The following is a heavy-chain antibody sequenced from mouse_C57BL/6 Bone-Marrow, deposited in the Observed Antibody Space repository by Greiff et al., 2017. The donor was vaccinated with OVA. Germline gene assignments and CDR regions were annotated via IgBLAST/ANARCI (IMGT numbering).Heavy chain of an antibody. CDR1: GFNIKDDY. CDR2: IDPENGDT. CDR3: TYLLCREDWFAD. Sequence: EVQGVESGAELVRPGASVKLSCTASGFNIKDDYMHWVKQRPEQGLEWIGWIDPENGDTEYASKFQGKATITADTSSNTAYLQLSSLTSEDTAVYYWTYLLCREDWFADGGQGTLVTVSA. V-gene: IGHV14-4*01. D-gene: IGHD2-1*01. J-gene: IGHJ3*01.